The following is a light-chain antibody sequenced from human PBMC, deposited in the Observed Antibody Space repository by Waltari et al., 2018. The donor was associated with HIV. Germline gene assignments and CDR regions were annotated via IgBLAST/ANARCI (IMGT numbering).Light chain of an antibody. CDR2: GNS. CDR1: SSNIGAGYD. Sequence: QSVLTQPPSVSGAPGQRVTISCTGSSSNIGAGYDVHWYQHLPGTAPKLLIFGNSHRPSGVPDRFSGSKSGTSASLAITGLQAEDEADYYCQSYDSSLSGGDVVFGGGTKLTVL. V-gene: IGLV1-40*01. CDR3: QSYDSSLSGGDVV. J-gene: IGLJ2*01.